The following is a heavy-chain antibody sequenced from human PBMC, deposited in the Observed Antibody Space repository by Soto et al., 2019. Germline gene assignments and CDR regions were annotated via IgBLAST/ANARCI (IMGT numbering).Heavy chain of an antibody. Sequence: APVKVSCKASGYNFTSYGISWVRQAPGQGLEWMGWISGYNGNTNYAQKLQGRVTMNRETSTSTAYMELSSLRSEDTAVYYCARDLGGWLDYWGQGTLVTVSS. CDR3: ARDLGGWLDY. D-gene: IGHD5-12*01. CDR2: ISGYNGNT. J-gene: IGHJ4*02. CDR1: GYNFTSYG. V-gene: IGHV1-18*01.